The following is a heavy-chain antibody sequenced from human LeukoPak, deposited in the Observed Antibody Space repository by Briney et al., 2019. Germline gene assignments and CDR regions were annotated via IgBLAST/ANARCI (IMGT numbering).Heavy chain of an antibody. Sequence: SETLSLTCTVSNGSISSGGYYWSWIRQHPGKGLEWIGYIYYSRSTYYNPSLKSRVTISVDTSQNQFSLKLSSVTAADTAAYYCARADGYNYDYWGQGTLVTVSS. CDR3: ARADGYNYDY. CDR1: NGSISSGGYY. V-gene: IGHV4-31*03. J-gene: IGHJ4*02. CDR2: IYYSRST. D-gene: IGHD5-24*01.